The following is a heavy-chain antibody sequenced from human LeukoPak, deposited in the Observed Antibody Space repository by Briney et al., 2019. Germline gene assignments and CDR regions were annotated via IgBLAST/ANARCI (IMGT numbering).Heavy chain of an antibody. V-gene: IGHV4-59*01. CDR3: ARDRRESSKPNDAFDI. D-gene: IGHD4-11*01. J-gene: IGHJ3*02. CDR1: GGSISSYY. CDR2: IYYTGST. Sequence: SETLSLTXSVSGGSISSYYWSWIRQSPGKGLEWIGYIYYTGSTNYNPSLESRVTISIDTSKKQLSLKLRSVTAADTAVYYCARDRRESSKPNDAFDIWGQGTMVTVSS.